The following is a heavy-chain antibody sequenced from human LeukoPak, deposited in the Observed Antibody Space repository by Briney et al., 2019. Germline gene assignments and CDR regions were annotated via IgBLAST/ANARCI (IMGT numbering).Heavy chain of an antibody. CDR2: IYDSGST. Sequence: SETLSLTCTVSGGSISSYYWSWIRQPPGKGLEWIGYIYDSGSTNYNPSLKSRVTLSVDTSKNQFSLKLSSVTAADTAVYYCARTRYYYNSRSYGAPYYFDYWGQGTLVTVSS. V-gene: IGHV4-59*08. J-gene: IGHJ4*02. D-gene: IGHD3-10*01. CDR3: ARTRYYYNSRSYGAPYYFDY. CDR1: GGSISSYY.